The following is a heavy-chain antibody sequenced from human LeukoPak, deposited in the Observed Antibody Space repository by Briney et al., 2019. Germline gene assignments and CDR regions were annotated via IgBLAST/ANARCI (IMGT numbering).Heavy chain of an antibody. CDR2: IYSGGST. D-gene: IGHD3/OR15-3a*01. J-gene: IGHJ4*02. CDR3: ARDQCAFGLFDF. CDR1: GFTVSSNY. Sequence: PGGSLRLSCAASGFTVSSNYMSWVRQAPGKGLEWVSVIYSGGSTYYADSVKGRFTISRDSSKNTLYLQMNSLRAEDTAVYYCARDQCAFGLFDFCGQGNLVTVSS. V-gene: IGHV3-53*01.